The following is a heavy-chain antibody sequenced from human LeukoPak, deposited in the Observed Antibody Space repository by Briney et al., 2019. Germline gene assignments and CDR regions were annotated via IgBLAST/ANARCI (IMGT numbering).Heavy chain of an antibody. CDR2: IKQDGSEK. CDR3: ARALPPEQ. D-gene: IGHD1-14*01. V-gene: IGHV3-7*01. Sequence: GGSLRLSCAASGFTFSSYAMHWVRQAPGKGLEWVAIIKQDGSEKYYVDSVKGRFTISRDNAKNSLYLQMNSLRAEDTAVYYCARALPPEQWGQGTLVTVSS. CDR1: GFTFSSYA. J-gene: IGHJ4*02.